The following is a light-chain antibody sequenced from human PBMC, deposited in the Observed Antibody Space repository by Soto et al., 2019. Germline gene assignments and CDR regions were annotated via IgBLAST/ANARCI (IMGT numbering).Light chain of an antibody. Sequence: QSVLTQPPSASGTPGQRVTVSCSGSSSNIGRHGVNWYQQLPGAAPKLLIYSYNQRPSGVPDRFSGSTSGTSVSLTINGLQSEDEADYYCATWDDSRNGVVFGGGTQLTVL. J-gene: IGLJ3*02. CDR3: ATWDDSRNGVV. V-gene: IGLV1-44*01. CDR2: SYN. CDR1: SSNIGRHG.